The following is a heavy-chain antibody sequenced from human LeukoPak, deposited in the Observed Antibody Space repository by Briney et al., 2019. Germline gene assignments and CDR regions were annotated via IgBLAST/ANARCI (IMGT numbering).Heavy chain of an antibody. CDR1: GGSIISGGYS. Sequence: SETLSLTCAVSGGSIISGGYSWSWIRQPPGKGLEWIGYIYHSGSTYYNPSLKSRVTISVDRSKNQFSLKLSSVTAADTAVYYCARDPGYYYEKEAKAYFQHWGQGTLVTVSS. D-gene: IGHD3-22*01. V-gene: IGHV4-30-2*01. J-gene: IGHJ1*01. CDR3: ARDPGYYYEKEAKAYFQH. CDR2: IYHSGST.